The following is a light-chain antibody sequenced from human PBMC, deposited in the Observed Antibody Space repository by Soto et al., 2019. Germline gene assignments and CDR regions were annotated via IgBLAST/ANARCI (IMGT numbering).Light chain of an antibody. V-gene: IGKV3-15*01. CDR3: QQYNNWPLT. CDR1: QSMSNN. J-gene: IGKJ4*01. Sequence: EIVMTHSPATLSVSPGERATLSCRASQSMSNNLAWYQQKPGQAPRLLIYGASTGATGIPGRFSGSGSGTEFTLTISSLQSEDFAVYYCQQYNNWPLTFGGGTKVEIK. CDR2: GAS.